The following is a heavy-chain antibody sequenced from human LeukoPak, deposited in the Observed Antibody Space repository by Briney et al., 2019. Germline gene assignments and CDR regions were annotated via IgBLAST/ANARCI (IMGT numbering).Heavy chain of an antibody. Sequence: ASVTVSCKASGYTFTSYDINWVRQATGQGLEWMGWMNPNSGNTGYAQKFQGRVTMTRNISISTAYMELSSLRSEDTAVYYCASLAGGSYYYYGMDVWGQGTTVTVSS. CDR2: MNPNSGNT. CDR3: ASLAGGSYYYYGMDV. CDR1: GYTFTSYD. D-gene: IGHD3-16*01. J-gene: IGHJ6*02. V-gene: IGHV1-8*01.